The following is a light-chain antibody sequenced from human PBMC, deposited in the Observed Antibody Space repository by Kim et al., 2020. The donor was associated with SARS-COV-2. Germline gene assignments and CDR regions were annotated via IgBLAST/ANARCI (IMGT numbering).Light chain of an antibody. CDR3: CSYAGSHTWV. Sequence: GQSDTISCTGTRSDVGACNFVSWYQQHPGKAPELMIYAVTNRPAGVPARFSGSKSGNTASLTISGLQAEDEADYYCCSYAGSHTWVFGGGTKLTVL. V-gene: IGLV2-11*01. CDR1: RSDVGACNF. CDR2: AVT. J-gene: IGLJ3*02.